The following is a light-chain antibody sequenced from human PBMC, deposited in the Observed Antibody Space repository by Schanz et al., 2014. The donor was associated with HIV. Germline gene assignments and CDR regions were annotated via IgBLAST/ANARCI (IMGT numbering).Light chain of an antibody. CDR1: QSLGGSQ. V-gene: IGKV3-20*01. J-gene: IGKJ4*01. Sequence: ETVLTQSPGSLSLSPGERATLSCRASQSLGGSQLAWYQHKPGQAPRLLIYDASNRATGIPDRFSGGGSGTDFTLTISRLEPEDFAVYYCQQSGDSGGTFGGGTKVDMK. CDR2: DAS. CDR3: QQSGDSGGT.